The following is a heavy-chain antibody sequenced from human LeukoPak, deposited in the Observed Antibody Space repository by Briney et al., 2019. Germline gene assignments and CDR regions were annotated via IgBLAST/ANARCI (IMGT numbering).Heavy chain of an antibody. CDR3: TRTYYYDSSGNYFDY. V-gene: IGHV1-2*02. Sequence: VASVKVSCKASGYTFTGYYMHWVRQAPGQGLEWMGWINPNSGGTSFAQKFQGRVTMTRDTSISTAYMELNRLRSDDTAVYYYTRTYYYDSSGNYFDYWGQGSLVTVSS. CDR2: INPNSGGT. D-gene: IGHD3-22*01. CDR1: GYTFTGYY. J-gene: IGHJ4*02.